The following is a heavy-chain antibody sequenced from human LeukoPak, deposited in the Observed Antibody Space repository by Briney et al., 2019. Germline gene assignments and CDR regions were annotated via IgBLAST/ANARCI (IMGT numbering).Heavy chain of an antibody. CDR3: ARPSGYSSGWTSYYGMDD. CDR1: GGSFCGYY. D-gene: IGHD6-19*01. J-gene: IGHJ6*02. CDR2: INHSGRT. V-gene: IGHV4-34*01. Sequence: SETLSLTCAVYGGSFCGYYWRWIRPRPGKGLEWIGEINHSGRTNSTPSLKSRVTISVDTSKNQFSLKLSSVTAADTAVYYCARPSGYSSGWTSYYGMDDWGQGTTVTVSS.